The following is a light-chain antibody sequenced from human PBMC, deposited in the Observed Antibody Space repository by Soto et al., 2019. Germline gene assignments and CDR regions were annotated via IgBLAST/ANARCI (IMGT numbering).Light chain of an antibody. V-gene: IGKV1-9*01. CDR3: QHLNTYPRT. CDR1: QGISSY. Sequence: DIQLTQSPSFLSASVGDRVTITCRASQGISSYLAWYQQPPGKAPKLLIYGASTLQRGVSSRFSGSRSWTEFTLTISSLQPEDFATYYCQHLNTYPRTFGQGTKLEVK. CDR2: GAS. J-gene: IGKJ2*01.